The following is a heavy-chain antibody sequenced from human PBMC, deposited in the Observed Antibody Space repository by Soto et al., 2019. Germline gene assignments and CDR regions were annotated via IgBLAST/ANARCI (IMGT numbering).Heavy chain of an antibody. J-gene: IGHJ4*02. V-gene: IGHV4-59*01. D-gene: IGHD6-13*01. Sequence: SETLSLTCTVSGGSISSYYWSWIRQPPGKGLEWIGYIYYSGSTNYNPSLKSRVTISVDTSKNQFSLKLSSVTAADTAVYYCARGIARSSSWYGGYYFDYWGQGTLVTVSS. CDR3: ARGIARSSSWYGGYYFDY. CDR2: IYYSGST. CDR1: GGSISSYY.